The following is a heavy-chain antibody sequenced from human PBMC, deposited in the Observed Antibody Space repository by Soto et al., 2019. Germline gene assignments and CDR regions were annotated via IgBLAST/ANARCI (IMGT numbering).Heavy chain of an antibody. Sequence: QVQLVQSGAEVKKPGASVKVSCKASGYTFTGYYMHWVRQAPGQGLEWMGWINPNSGGTNYAQKFQGWVTMTRDTSISTAYMELSRLRSDDTAVYYCAKAYCSSTSCYRVFDYWGQGTLVTVSS. J-gene: IGHJ4*02. V-gene: IGHV1-2*04. CDR1: GYTFTGYY. D-gene: IGHD2-2*01. CDR2: INPNSGGT. CDR3: AKAYCSSTSCYRVFDY.